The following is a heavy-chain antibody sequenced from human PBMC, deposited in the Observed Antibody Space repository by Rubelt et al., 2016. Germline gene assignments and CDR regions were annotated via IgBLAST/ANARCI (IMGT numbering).Heavy chain of an antibody. CDR2: IYYSGST. CDR1: SSYY. J-gene: IGHJ4*02. Sequence: SSYYWGWIRQPPGKGLEWIGSIYYSGSTYYNPSLKSRVTISVDTSKNQFSLKMTSVTAADTALYYCARLPDTTLVPGYYWGLGTLVTVSS. D-gene: IGHD1-1*01. CDR3: ARLPDTTLVPGYY. V-gene: IGHV4-39*01.